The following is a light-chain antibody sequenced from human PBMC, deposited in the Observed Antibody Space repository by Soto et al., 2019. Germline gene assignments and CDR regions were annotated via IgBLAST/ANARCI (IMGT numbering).Light chain of an antibody. CDR1: QSVSSSY. V-gene: IGKV3D-20*01. CDR2: DAS. CDR3: QQYGSSPPYT. J-gene: IGKJ2*01. Sequence: PGERATLSCGASQSVSSSYLAWYQQKPGLAPRLLIYDASSRATGIPDRFSGSVSGTDFTLTISRLEPEDFAVYYCQQYGSSPPYTFGQGTKLEIK.